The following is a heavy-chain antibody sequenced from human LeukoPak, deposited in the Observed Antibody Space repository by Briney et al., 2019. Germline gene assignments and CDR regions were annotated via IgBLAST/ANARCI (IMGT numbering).Heavy chain of an antibody. J-gene: IGHJ4*02. CDR1: GYSFTSYW. CDR3: ARYDYDSSGYYYFDY. CDR2: IYPGDSDT. Sequence: GESLKITCKGSGYSFTSYWIGWVRQMPGKGLERMGIIYPGDSDTRYSPSFQGQVTISADKSISTAYLQWSSLKASDTAMYYCARYDYDSSGYYYFDYWGQGTQVTVSS. D-gene: IGHD3-22*01. V-gene: IGHV5-51*01.